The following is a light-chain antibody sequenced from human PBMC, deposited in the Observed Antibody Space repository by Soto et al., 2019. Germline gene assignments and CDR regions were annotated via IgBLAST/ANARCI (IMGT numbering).Light chain of an antibody. CDR3: QQRSKWWT. Sequence: ENVVTHSPATLSVNPGERATLPCRASQSVSSNLAWYQQKPGQAPRLLIYDASNRATGIPARFSGSGSGTDFTLTISSLEHEDLPVYYCQQRSKWWTFGQGTKADIK. J-gene: IGKJ1*01. CDR2: DAS. V-gene: IGKV3-11*01. CDR1: QSVSSN.